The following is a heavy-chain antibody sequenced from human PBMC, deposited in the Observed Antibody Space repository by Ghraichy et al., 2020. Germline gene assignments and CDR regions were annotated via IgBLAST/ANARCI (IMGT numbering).Heavy chain of an antibody. Sequence: ESLNISCTVSGGSISSYYWSWIRQPPGKGLEWIGYIYYSGSTNYNPSLKSRVTISVDTSKNQFSLKLSSVTAADTAVYYCARGAGTSDYWGQGTLVTVSS. CDR1: GGSISSYY. J-gene: IGHJ4*02. D-gene: IGHD3-10*01. CDR2: IYYSGST. V-gene: IGHV4-59*01. CDR3: ARGAGTSDY.